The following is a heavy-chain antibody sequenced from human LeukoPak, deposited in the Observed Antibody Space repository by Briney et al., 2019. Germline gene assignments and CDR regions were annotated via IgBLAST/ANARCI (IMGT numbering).Heavy chain of an antibody. J-gene: IGHJ3*02. D-gene: IGHD3-16*01. CDR1: GFAFSSYW. CDR3: ARVQITWSWAFDI. V-gene: IGHV3-7*01. CDR2: IKQDGSEK. Sequence: PGGSPRLSCAASGFAFSSYWMNWVRQAPGKGLEWVANIKQDGSEKYYVDSVKGRFTISRDNAKNSLYLQMNILRAEDTAVYYCARVQITWSWAFDIWGQGTMVTVSS.